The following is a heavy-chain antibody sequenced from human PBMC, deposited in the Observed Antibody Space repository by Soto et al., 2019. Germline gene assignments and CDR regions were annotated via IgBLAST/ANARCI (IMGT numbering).Heavy chain of an antibody. Sequence: ESGGGLVQPGGSLTLSCAASGFTFSSHDMHWVRQAAGKGLEWVSAIGSDGGTYYLGSVKGRFTISRENAKNSLYLQMNSLRVGDTALYYCARRFCSAGSCRGIGFDYWGQGTLVTVSS. CDR2: IGSDGGT. CDR1: GFTFSSHD. CDR3: ARRFCSAGSCRGIGFDY. D-gene: IGHD2-15*01. V-gene: IGHV3-13*01. J-gene: IGHJ4*02.